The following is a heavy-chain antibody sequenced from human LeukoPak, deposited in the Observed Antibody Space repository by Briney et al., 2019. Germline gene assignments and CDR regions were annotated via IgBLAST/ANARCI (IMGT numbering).Heavy chain of an antibody. J-gene: IGHJ4*02. CDR1: GGSISSSSYY. CDR2: IYYSGST. V-gene: IGHV4-39*01. Sequence: SETLSLTCTVSGGSISSSSYYWGWIRQPPGKGLEWIGSIYYSGSTYYNPSLKSRVTISVDTSKNQFSLKLSSVTAADTAVYYCARGRIDYYDSSVALDYWGQGTLVTVSS. D-gene: IGHD3-22*01. CDR3: ARGRIDYYDSSVALDY.